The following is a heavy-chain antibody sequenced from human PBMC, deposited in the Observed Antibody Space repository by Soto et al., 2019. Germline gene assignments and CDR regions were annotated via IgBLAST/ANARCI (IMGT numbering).Heavy chain of an antibody. D-gene: IGHD5-18*01. CDR3: HGGGYSYGRDFDY. CDR1: GGTFSSYA. V-gene: IGHV1-69*13. CDR2: IIPIFGTA. J-gene: IGHJ4*02. Sequence: SVKVSCKASGGTFSSYAISWVRQAPGQGLEWMGGIIPIFGTANYAQKFQGRVTITADESTSTAYMELSSLRSEDTAVYYCHGGGYSYGRDFDYWGQGTLVTVSS.